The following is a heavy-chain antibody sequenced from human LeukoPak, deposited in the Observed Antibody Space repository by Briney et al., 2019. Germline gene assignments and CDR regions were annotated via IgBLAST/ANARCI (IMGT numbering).Heavy chain of an antibody. CDR2: ISAYNGNT. CDR3: ARGKGLGYCSSTSCRGVYYFDY. D-gene: IGHD2-2*01. Sequence: ASVKVSCKASGYTFTSYGISWVRQAPGQGLEWMGWISAYNGNTNYAQKLQGRVTMTTDTSTSTAYMELRSLRSDDTAVYYCARGKGLGYCSSTSCRGVYYFDYWGQGTLVTVSS. J-gene: IGHJ4*02. V-gene: IGHV1-18*01. CDR1: GYTFTSYG.